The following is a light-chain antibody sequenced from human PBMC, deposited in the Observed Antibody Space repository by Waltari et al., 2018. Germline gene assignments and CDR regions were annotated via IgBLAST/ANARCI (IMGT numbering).Light chain of an antibody. J-gene: IGLJ3*02. CDR3: QSSDTLTSWV. V-gene: IGLV3-25*03. Sequence: SSELTQPPSVSVSPGHTARITCSGDALAQQYSYWYQQKSGQAPVLVIYKDSKRPSGIHERFSGSSTGTTVTLTISGVQTEDEADYYCQSSDTLTSWVFGGGTKLTVL. CDR2: KDS. CDR1: ALAQQY.